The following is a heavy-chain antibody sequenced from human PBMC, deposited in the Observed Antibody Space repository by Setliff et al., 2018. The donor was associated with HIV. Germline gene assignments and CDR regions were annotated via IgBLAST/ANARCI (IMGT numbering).Heavy chain of an antibody. J-gene: IGHJ3*02. V-gene: IGHV3-23*01. CDR1: RFSFRTYA. Sequence: GESLRLSCAASRFSFRTYAMSWVRQAPGKGLEWVSAISATAGDTYYADSVKGRFTISRDNSKNTLYLQMNSLRAEDTAVYYCTTSVGANPWHDAFDIWGHGTMVTVSS. D-gene: IGHD1-26*01. CDR3: TTSVGANPWHDAFDI. CDR2: ISATAGDT.